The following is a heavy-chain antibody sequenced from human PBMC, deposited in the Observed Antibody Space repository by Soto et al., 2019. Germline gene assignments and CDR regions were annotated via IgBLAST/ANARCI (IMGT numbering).Heavy chain of an antibody. CDR1: GFTFSNYA. CDR3: AKCRGLGSPFYYDMDV. CDR2: ISGSGGRT. Sequence: EVQLLESGGGLVQPGGSLRLSCAASGFTFSNYAMSWVRQAPGKGLEWVSTISGSGGRTFYADSVKGRFTISRDNSKDILFLQMNGLRPEDTAVFYCAKCRGLGSPFYYDMDVWGQGTTVTVSS. D-gene: IGHD2-15*01. V-gene: IGHV3-23*01. J-gene: IGHJ6*02.